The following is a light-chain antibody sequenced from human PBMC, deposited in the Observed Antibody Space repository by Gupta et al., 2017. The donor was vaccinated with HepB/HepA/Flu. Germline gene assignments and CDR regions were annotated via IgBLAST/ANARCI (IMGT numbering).Light chain of an antibody. Sequence: AIRMTQSPSSFSASTGDRVTITCRASQGISSYLAWYQQKPGKAPKLLIYAASTVQSGVPSRFSGSGSGTDFTLTISGRQSEDFATYYCQHEYSYPGTFGGGTXVEIK. V-gene: IGKV1-8*01. CDR2: AAS. CDR3: QHEYSYPGT. CDR1: QGISSY. J-gene: IGKJ4*01.